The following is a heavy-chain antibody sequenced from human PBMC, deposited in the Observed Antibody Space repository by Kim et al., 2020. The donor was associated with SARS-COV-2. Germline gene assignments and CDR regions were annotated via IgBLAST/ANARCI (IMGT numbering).Heavy chain of an antibody. V-gene: IGHV5-51*01. CDR2: IYPGDSDT. CDR3: ARNYYDSSGYSLDAFDI. J-gene: IGHJ3*02. Sequence: GESLKISCKGSGYSFTSYWIGWVRQMPGKGLEWMGIIYPGDSDTRYSPSFQGQVTISADKSISTAYLQWSSLKASDTAMYYCARNYYDSSGYSLDAFDIWGQGTMVTVSS. CDR1: GYSFTSYW. D-gene: IGHD3-22*01.